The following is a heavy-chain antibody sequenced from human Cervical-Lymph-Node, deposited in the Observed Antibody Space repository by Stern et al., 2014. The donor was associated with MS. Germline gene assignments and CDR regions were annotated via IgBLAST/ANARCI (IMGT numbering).Heavy chain of an antibody. Sequence: QMQLVQSGAEVEKPGASVKVSCRASGYTFTRYDIHWVRRDSGQGLEWMGWMIPDSGDTGIAQKFQARVTMTRDTSTSTAYLELHSLKSEDTAVYYCTRGPRTWGRGTLVTVSS. CDR3: TRGPRT. CDR1: GYTFTRYD. CDR2: MIPDSGDT. V-gene: IGHV1-8*01. J-gene: IGHJ4*02. D-gene: IGHD1-7*01.